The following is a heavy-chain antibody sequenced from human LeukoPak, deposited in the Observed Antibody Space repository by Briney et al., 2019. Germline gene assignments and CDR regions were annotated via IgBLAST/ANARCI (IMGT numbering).Heavy chain of an antibody. CDR1: GFAFSNYW. J-gene: IGHJ5*01. CDR2: IKYDGSEK. D-gene: IGHD3-10*01. V-gene: IGHV3-7*03. Sequence: GGSLRLSCTGSGFAFSNYWMSWVRQAPGKGLEWLANIKYDGSEKYYVDSVKGRLTISRDNAKNSLYLQMNSLRAEDTAVYYCAREPVRKRWSDSWGQGTLVTVSS. CDR3: AREPVRKRWSDS.